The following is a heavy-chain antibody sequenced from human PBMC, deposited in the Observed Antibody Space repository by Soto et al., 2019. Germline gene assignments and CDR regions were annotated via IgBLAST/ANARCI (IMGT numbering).Heavy chain of an antibody. V-gene: IGHV1-3*01. CDR2: INAGNGNT. D-gene: IGHD3-9*01. J-gene: IGHJ4*02. Sequence: QVQLVQSGAEVKKPGASVKVSCKASGYTFTSYAMHWVRQAPGQRLEWMGWINAGNGNTKYSQKFQGRVTMTRDTAASTDYMELSSLRSEDTAVYYCARVTGYYAPDYWGQGTLVTVSS. CDR1: GYTFTSYA. CDR3: ARVTGYYAPDY.